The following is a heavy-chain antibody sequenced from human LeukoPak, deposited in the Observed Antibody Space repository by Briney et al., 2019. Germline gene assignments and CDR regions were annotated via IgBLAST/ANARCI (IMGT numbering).Heavy chain of an antibody. V-gene: IGHV3-9*01. CDR2: ISWNSDSV. CDR1: EFMFSNYG. D-gene: IGHD3-16*01. CDR3: ARAGGSRYYYAMDV. Sequence: GGSLRLSCVASEFMFSNYGMHWVRQAPGKGLEWVSGISWNSDSVGYADSVKGRFTISRDNAENSLYLQMNSLRAEDTAFYYCARAGGSRYYYAMDVWGQGTTVTVSS. J-gene: IGHJ6*02.